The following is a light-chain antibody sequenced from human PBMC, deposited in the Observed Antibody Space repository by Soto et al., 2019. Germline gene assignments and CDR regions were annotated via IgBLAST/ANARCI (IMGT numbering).Light chain of an antibody. Sequence: EIVLTQSPAILSVSPGERATLSCRASQSVSSNLVWYQQKPGQAPRLLIYGASSRATGIPARFSGGGSGTEFTLTISSRQSEDIGIYYCLQYNNWPPWTFGQGTKVEIK. J-gene: IGKJ1*01. V-gene: IGKV3-15*01. CDR3: LQYNNWPPWT. CDR1: QSVSSN. CDR2: GAS.